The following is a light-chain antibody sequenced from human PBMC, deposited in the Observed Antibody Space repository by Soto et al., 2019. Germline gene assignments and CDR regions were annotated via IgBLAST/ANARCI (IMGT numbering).Light chain of an antibody. CDR1: SSDVGGYNF. J-gene: IGLJ1*01. Sequence: SPPPQPASVSWSPGQSISISCTASSSDVGGYNFVSWYQQHPGKAPKLIIYNVFNRPSRVSNRFSGSKSGNTASLTISGLQAEDDADYYCSSYTSNSSVFGTGTKVTVL. CDR3: SSYTSNSSV. CDR2: NVF. V-gene: IGLV2-14*01.